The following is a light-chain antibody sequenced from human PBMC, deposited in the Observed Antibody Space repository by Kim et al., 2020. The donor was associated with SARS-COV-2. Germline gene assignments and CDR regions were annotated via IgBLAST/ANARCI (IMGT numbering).Light chain of an antibody. CDR3: QQYYSYPPYT. Sequence: AILMTQSPSSFSASTGDRVTITCRASQGISSYLAWYQQKPGKAPKLLIYAASTLQSGVPSRFSGSGSGTDFTLTISCLQSEDFATYYCQQYYSYPPYTFGQGTKLEI. CDR1: QGISSY. CDR2: AAS. V-gene: IGKV1-8*01. J-gene: IGKJ2*01.